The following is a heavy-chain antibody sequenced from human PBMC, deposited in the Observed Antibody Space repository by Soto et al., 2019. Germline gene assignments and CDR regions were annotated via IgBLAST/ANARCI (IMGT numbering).Heavy chain of an antibody. CDR3: ARSPDTSSRLDC. J-gene: IGHJ4*02. CDR1: GFTVSSYW. Sequence: EVQLVESGGGLVQPGGSLRLSCAASGFTVSSYWMHWVRHAPGKGLVWVSRIISDGSITTYADTVKGRFTIPRDNAKNTLYLQMNRLWAGDTAVYYCARSPDTSSRLDCWGQGALVTVSP. CDR2: IISDGSIT. D-gene: IGHD6-13*01. V-gene: IGHV3-74*01.